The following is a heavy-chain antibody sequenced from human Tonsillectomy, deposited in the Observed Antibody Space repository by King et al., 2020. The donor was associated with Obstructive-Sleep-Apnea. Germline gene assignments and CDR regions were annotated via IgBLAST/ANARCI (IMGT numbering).Heavy chain of an antibody. J-gene: IGHJ6*02. CDR2: IHHSGST. V-gene: IGHV4-4*02. Sequence: VQLQESGRGLVKPSGTLSLTCAVSGGSISSTNWWSWVRQPPGKGLRWIGEIHHSGSTNYNPSLKSRVTISVDKSKNQFSLKLTSVTAADTAVYYCSRVPWRLIYYGMDVWGHGTTVTVSS. D-gene: IGHD6-25*01. CDR3: SRVPWRLIYYGMDV. CDR1: GGSISSTNW.